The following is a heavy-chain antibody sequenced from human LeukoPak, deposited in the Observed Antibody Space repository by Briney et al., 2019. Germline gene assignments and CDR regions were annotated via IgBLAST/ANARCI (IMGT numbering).Heavy chain of an antibody. D-gene: IGHD3-3*01. CDR3: ARLSTIFGVVALDAFDI. CDR2: IYYSGST. CDR1: GGSISSYY. J-gene: IGHJ3*02. Sequence: PSETLSLTCTVSGGSISSYYWSWIRQPPGKGLEWIGYIYYSGSTNYNPSLKSRVTISVDTSKNQSSLKLSSVTAADTAVYYCARLSTIFGVVALDAFDIWGQGTMVTVSS. V-gene: IGHV4-59*08.